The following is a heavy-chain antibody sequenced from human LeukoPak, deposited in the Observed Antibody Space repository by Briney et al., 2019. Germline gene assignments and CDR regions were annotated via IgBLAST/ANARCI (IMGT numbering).Heavy chain of an antibody. CDR1: GGSISSGSYY. D-gene: IGHD2-2*01. V-gene: IGHV4-61*02. CDR2: IYTSGST. Sequence: SQTLSLTCTVSGGSISSGSYYWSWIRQPAGKGLEWIGRIYTSGSTNYNPSLKSRVTISVDTSKNQFSLKLSSVTAADTAVYYCARVGVVPAAVVYWGQGTLVTVSS. CDR3: ARVGVVPAAVVY. J-gene: IGHJ4*02.